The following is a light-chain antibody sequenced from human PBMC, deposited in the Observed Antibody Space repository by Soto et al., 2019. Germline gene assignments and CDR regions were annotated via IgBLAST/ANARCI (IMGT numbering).Light chain of an antibody. CDR3: QQFGLSPT. V-gene: IGKV3-20*01. CDR1: QSVSSN. Sequence: EIVMTQSPATLSVSPGERATLSCRARQSVSSNLAWYQQKPGQAPSLLIYDASSRATGIPARFSGGGSGTDFTLTISRLEPEDFAVYYCQQFGLSPTFGGGTKVDIK. J-gene: IGKJ4*01. CDR2: DAS.